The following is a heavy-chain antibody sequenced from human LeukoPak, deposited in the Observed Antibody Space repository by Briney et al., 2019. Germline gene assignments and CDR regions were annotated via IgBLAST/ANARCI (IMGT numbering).Heavy chain of an antibody. J-gene: IGHJ4*02. CDR3: ARTAARRFDY. CDR1: GYTFPSYF. CDR2: INPTGGSA. D-gene: IGHD6-6*01. Sequence: ASVKVSCKASGYTFPSYFMHWVRQAPGQGLEWMGIINPTGGSATYAQKFQGRVTMTRDTSTSTIYMELSSLRSDDTAVYYCARTAARRFDYWGQGTLVTVSS. V-gene: IGHV1-46*01.